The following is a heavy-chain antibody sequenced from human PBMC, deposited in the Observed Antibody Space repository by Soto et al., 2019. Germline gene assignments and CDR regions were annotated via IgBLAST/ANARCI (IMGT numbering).Heavy chain of an antibody. Sequence: ASVKVSCKVSGYTLTELSMHWVRQAPGRGLEWMGGIDPEDGETIYAQKFQGRVTMTEDTSTSTAYMELSSLRSEDTAVYYCARLMSWGTAMVNDAFDIWGQGTMVTVSS. V-gene: IGHV1-24*01. CDR3: ARLMSWGTAMVNDAFDI. D-gene: IGHD5-18*01. J-gene: IGHJ3*02. CDR2: IDPEDGET. CDR1: GYTLTELS.